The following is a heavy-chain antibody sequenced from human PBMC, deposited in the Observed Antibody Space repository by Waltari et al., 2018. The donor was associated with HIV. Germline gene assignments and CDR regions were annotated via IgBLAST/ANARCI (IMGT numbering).Heavy chain of an antibody. D-gene: IGHD6-19*01. CDR1: GFTFSSYS. CDR2: ISSSSSTI. Sequence: EVQLVESGGGLVQPGGSLRLSCAASGFTFSSYSMNWVRQAPGKGLEWVSYISSSSSTIYYADSVKGRFTISRDNAKNSLYLQMNSLRAEDTAVYYCAREHIAVAGTWGMDVWGQGTTVTVSS. CDR3: AREHIAVAGTWGMDV. J-gene: IGHJ6*02. V-gene: IGHV3-48*01.